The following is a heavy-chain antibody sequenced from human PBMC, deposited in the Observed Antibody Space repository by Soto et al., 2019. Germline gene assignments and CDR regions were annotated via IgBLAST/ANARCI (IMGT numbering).Heavy chain of an antibody. CDR2: IDTTGSTT. Sequence: EVQLVESGGGLVQPGGSLRLSCAASEFTFSTYWMHWVRQAPGKGLEWVAPIDTTGSTTTYAGSVQGRFTISRDNAKNTLYLQMHSVRDEDTAVYYCASVSAAQYYYGMDAWGQGTTVTVSS. D-gene: IGHD4-4*01. CDR1: EFTFSTYW. V-gene: IGHV3-74*01. CDR3: ASVSAAQYYYGMDA. J-gene: IGHJ6*02.